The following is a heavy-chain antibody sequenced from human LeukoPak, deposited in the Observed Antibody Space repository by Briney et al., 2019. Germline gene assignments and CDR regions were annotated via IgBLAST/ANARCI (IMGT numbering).Heavy chain of an antibody. CDR1: GFTFSSYA. J-gene: IGHJ6*02. Sequence: GGSLRLSCAASGFTFSSYAMHWVRQAPGKGLEWVAVISYDGNNKYYADSVKGRFTISRDNSKNTLYLQMNSLRAEDTAVYHCARDRVQLWNYGMDVWGQGTTVTVSS. CDR2: ISYDGNNK. CDR3: ARDRVQLWNYGMDV. V-gene: IGHV3-30-3*01. D-gene: IGHD5-18*01.